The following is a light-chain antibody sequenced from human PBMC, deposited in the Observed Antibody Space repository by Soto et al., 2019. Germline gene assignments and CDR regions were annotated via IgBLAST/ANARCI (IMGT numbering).Light chain of an antibody. CDR3: QSEVSSGTYVV. V-gene: IGLV3-25*02. J-gene: IGLJ2*01. Sequence: SYELTQPPSVSVSPGQTARITCSGDALPKQYAYWYQQKPGQAPVMVMYKDSERPSGISERFSGSSSGTTVTLTISGVQAEDEADYYCQSEVSSGTYVVFGGGTKLTVL. CDR1: ALPKQY. CDR2: KDS.